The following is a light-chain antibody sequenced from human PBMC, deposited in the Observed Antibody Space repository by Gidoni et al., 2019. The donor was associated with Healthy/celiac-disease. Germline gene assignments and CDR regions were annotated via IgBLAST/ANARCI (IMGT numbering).Light chain of an antibody. J-gene: IGLJ1*01. CDR3: QSYDSSLSGWV. CDR2: GNS. CDR1: SSNIGAGYD. V-gene: IGLV1-40*01. Sequence: QSVLTQPPSVSGAPGQRVTISCPGSSSNIGAGYDVHWYQQLPGTAPNRLIYGNSNRPSGVPDRFSGSKSCTSASLAITGLQAEDEADYYCQSYDSSLSGWVFGTGTKVTVL.